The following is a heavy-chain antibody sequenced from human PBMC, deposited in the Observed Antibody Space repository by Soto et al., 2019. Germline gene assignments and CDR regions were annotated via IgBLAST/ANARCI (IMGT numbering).Heavy chain of an antibody. V-gene: IGHV3-9*01. CDR3: AKEVMVSWFAP. D-gene: IGHD3-10*01. Sequence: GGSLRLSCAASGFTFDDYAMHWVRQAPGKGLEWVSGISWNSGSIGYADSVKGRFTISRDNAKNSLYLQMNSLRAEDTALYYWAKEVMVSWFAPGGQGTLVTVSS. CDR1: GFTFDDYA. CDR2: ISWNSGSI. J-gene: IGHJ5*02.